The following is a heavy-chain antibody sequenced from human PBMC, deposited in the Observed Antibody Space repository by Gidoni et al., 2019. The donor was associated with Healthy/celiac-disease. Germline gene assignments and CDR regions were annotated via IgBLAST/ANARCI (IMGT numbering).Heavy chain of an antibody. D-gene: IGHD6-13*01. V-gene: IGHV3-73*01. J-gene: IGHJ4*02. CDR3: TKGAAAPN. CDR2: IRSKANSYAT. Sequence: LEWVGRIRSKANSYATAYAASVKGRFTISSDDSKNTAYLQMNSLKTEDTAVYYCTKGAAAPNWGQGTLVTVSS.